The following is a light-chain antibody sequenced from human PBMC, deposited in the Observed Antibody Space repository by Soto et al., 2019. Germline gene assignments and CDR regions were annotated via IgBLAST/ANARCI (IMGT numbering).Light chain of an antibody. CDR2: DAS. J-gene: IGKJ5*01. CDR3: QLRSNWRPIT. Sequence: EIVLTQSPATLSLSPGERATLSCRASQSVSSYLAWYQQKPGQAPRLLIYDASNRATGIPARFSGSGSVTDFTLTISSLEPEDFAVDNCQLRSNWRPITFGQGTRLEI. CDR1: QSVSSY. V-gene: IGKV3-11*01.